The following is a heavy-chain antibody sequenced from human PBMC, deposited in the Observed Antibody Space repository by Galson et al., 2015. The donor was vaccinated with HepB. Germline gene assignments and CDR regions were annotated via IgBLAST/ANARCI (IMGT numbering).Heavy chain of an antibody. D-gene: IGHD6-13*01. CDR2: IYYSGST. Sequence: TLSLTCTVSGGSISSSSYYWGWIRQPPGKGLEWIGSIYYSGSTYYNPSLKSRVTISVDTSKNQFSLKLSSVTAADTAVYYCARDQWVKRNFDYWGQGTLVTVSS. V-gene: IGHV4-39*07. CDR3: ARDQWVKRNFDY. J-gene: IGHJ4*02. CDR1: GGSISSSSYY.